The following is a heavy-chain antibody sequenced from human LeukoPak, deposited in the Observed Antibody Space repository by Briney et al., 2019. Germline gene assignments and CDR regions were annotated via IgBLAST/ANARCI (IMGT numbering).Heavy chain of an antibody. Sequence: ASVKVSFKASGYTFISYYMHCVRQAPGQGLEWMGIINPSGGSTSYAQKFQGRVTMTRDMSTSTVYMELSSLRSEDTAVYYCAREGRDGYNKDLWYWGQGTLVTVSS. J-gene: IGHJ4*02. CDR1: GYTFISYY. CDR3: AREGRDGYNKDLWY. CDR2: INPSGGST. D-gene: IGHD5-24*01. V-gene: IGHV1-46*01.